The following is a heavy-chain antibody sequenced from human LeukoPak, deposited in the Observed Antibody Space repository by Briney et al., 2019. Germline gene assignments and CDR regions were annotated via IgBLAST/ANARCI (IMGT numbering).Heavy chain of an antibody. CDR3: ARLSGLDDKPHYYMDV. D-gene: IGHD1-26*01. CDR1: GYSFTSYW. CDR2: IYPGDSDT. V-gene: IGHV5-51*01. J-gene: IGHJ6*03. Sequence: PGESLKISCQGSGYSFTSYWIGWVRQMPGKGLEWMGIIYPGDSDTRYSPSFQGQVTISADKSISTAYLQWSSLKASDTAMYYCARLSGLDDKPHYYMDVWGKGTTVTVS.